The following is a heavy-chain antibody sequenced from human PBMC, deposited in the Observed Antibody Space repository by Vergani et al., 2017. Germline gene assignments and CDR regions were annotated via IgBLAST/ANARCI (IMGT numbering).Heavy chain of an antibody. CDR2: IYPADSDT. CDR3: ARHTTYTDS. J-gene: IGHJ4*02. CDR1: EYSFGNYW. Sequence: EVELVPSGPEMRKPGESLKISCKGSEYSFGNYWIGWVRQMPGKGLEWMGIIYPADSDTRYSPSFQGQVTISADKSISTAFLQWDILKASDTALYYCARHTTYTDSWGQGTLVTVSS. D-gene: IGHD1-1*01. V-gene: IGHV5-51*01.